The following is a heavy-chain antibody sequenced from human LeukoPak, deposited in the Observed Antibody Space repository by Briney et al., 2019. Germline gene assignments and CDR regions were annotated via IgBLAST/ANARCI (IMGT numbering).Heavy chain of an antibody. D-gene: IGHD6-13*01. CDR2: IYYSGST. V-gene: IGHV4-39*01. Sequence: PSETLSLTCTVSGGSISSSSYYWGWIRQPPGKGLEWIGNIYYSGSTYYNPSLKSRVTISVDTSKNQFSLKLSSVTAADTAAYYCASMQKAAGNFPAPPTRSFHADYWGQGTLVTVSS. CDR3: ASMQKAAGNFPAPPTRSFHADY. J-gene: IGHJ4*02. CDR1: GGSISSSSYY.